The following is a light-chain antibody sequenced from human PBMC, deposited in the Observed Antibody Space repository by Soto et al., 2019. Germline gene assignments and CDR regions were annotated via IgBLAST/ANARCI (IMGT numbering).Light chain of an antibody. CDR3: SSYTSSSTLDVV. Sequence: QSVLTQPASVSGSPGQSITISCTGTSSDVGCYNYVSWYQQHPGKAPKLMIYDVSNRPSGVSNRFSGSKSGNTASLPISGLQAEDEADYYCSSYTSSSTLDVVFGGGTKLTVL. J-gene: IGLJ2*01. CDR2: DVS. V-gene: IGLV2-14*01. CDR1: SSDVGCYNY.